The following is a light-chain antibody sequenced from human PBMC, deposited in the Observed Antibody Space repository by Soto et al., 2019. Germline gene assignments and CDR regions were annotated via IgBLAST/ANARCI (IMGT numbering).Light chain of an antibody. V-gene: IGKV3-20*01. CDR1: QSVSSN. CDR2: GAS. Sequence: EIRMKQSPATLSVTTGERATLSCRASQSVSSNLAWYQQKPGQAPRLLIYGASSRATGIPDRFSGSGSGTDFTLTISRLEPEDFAVYYCQQYGSSPFFGGVTIVDIK. J-gene: IGKJ4*01. CDR3: QQYGSSPF.